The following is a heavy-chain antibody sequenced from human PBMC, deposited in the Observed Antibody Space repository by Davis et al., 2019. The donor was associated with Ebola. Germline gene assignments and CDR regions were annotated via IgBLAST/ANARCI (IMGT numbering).Heavy chain of an antibody. CDR2: ISGSGGST. Sequence: PGGSLRLSCAASGFTFSSYAMSWVRQAPGKGLEWVSAISGSGGSTYYADSVKGRFTISRDNSKNTLYLQMNSLRAEDTAVYYCATSDYGDYVFDYWGQGTLVTVSS. D-gene: IGHD4-17*01. CDR3: ATSDYGDYVFDY. CDR1: GFTFSSYA. V-gene: IGHV3-23*01. J-gene: IGHJ4*02.